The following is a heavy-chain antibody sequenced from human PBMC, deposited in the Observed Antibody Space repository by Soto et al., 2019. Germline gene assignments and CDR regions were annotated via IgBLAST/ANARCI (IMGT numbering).Heavy chain of an antibody. Sequence: QVDLVQSGAEVKEPGASVRISCEASGYTFTSYGIHWVRQAPGQRLEWMGWINTGSSNTRYSPEFQARVTITRDTSASTAYMELNSLRSEDTAVYYCARAMPTAGYIDFDQCGQGTLVTVSS. J-gene: IGHJ4*02. CDR1: GYTFTSYG. CDR2: INTGSSNT. V-gene: IGHV1-3*04. D-gene: IGHD3-9*01. CDR3: ARAMPTAGYIDFDQ.